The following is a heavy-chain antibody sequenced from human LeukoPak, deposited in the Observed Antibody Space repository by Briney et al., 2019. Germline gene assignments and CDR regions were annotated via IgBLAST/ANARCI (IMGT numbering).Heavy chain of an antibody. J-gene: IGHJ4*02. Sequence: SETLSLTCNVSGGSISTYYWSWIRQPPGKGLEWIGYISDGGVTSYNPSLKGRVTISVDSPKNRFSLRLTSLTAVDAALYYCARHGGTLDYFDYWGPGSLVTVSS. CDR2: ISDGGVT. D-gene: IGHD1-26*01. V-gene: IGHV4-59*08. CDR1: GGSISTYY. CDR3: ARHGGTLDYFDY.